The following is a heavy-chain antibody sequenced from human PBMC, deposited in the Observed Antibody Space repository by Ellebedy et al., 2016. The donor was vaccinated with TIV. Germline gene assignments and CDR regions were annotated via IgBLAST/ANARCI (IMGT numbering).Heavy chain of an antibody. D-gene: IGHD1-26*01. Sequence: GGSLRLXXAASGFTFSSYSMNWVCQAPGKGLEWVSYISSSSSTIYYADSVKGRFTISRDNAKNSLYLQMNSLRDEDTAVYYCARDRWELLGHFDYWGQGTLVTVSS. V-gene: IGHV3-48*02. CDR3: ARDRWELLGHFDY. J-gene: IGHJ4*02. CDR2: ISSSSSTI. CDR1: GFTFSSYS.